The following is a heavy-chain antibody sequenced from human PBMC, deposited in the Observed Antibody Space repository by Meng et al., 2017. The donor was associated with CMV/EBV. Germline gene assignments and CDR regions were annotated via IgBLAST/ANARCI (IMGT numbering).Heavy chain of an antibody. J-gene: IGHJ4*02. CDR3: ATDILTHFDY. Sequence: VQSGAEVKKPGASVKVSCKASGYTFTSYYMHWVRQAPGQGLEWMGIINPSGGSTSYAQKFQGRVAMTTDTSTSTAYMELRSLRSDDTAVYYCATDILTHFDYWGQGTLVTVSS. CDR2: INPSGGST. D-gene: IGHD3-9*01. CDR1: GYTFTSYY. V-gene: IGHV1-46*01.